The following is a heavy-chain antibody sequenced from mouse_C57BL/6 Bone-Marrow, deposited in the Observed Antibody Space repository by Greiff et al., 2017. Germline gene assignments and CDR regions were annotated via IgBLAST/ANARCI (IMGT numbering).Heavy chain of an antibody. J-gene: IGHJ3*01. V-gene: IGHV10-3*01. Sequence: EVKLVESGGGLVQPKGSLKLSCAASGFTFNTYAMHWVRQAPGQGLEWVARICSESSNSATYYADPVKDRFTISRYASKSRLYLQMNDLTPEDTAMYYCERDTSGFAYWGKGCMGTVTA. CDR1: GFTFNTYA. CDR2: ICSESSNSAT. D-gene: IGHD3-2*02. CDR3: ERDTSGFAY.